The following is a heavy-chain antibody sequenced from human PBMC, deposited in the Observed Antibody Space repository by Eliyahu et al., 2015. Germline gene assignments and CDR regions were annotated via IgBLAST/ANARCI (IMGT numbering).Heavy chain of an antibody. D-gene: IGHD2-15*01. Sequence: QVQLVESGGGVVQPGRSLXLXXAAXGFPFSXYAMHWXRQAPGKGLEWVAVISYDGSNKYYADSVKGRFTISRDNSKNTLYLQMNSLRAEDTAVYYCARDRDIVVVVAATAFDYWGQGTLVTVSS. CDR1: GFPFSXYA. J-gene: IGHJ4*02. CDR2: ISYDGSNK. CDR3: ARDRDIVVVVAATAFDY. V-gene: IGHV3-30*01.